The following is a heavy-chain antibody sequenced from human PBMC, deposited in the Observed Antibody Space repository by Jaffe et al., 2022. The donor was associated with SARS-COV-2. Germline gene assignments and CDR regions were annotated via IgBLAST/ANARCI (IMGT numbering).Heavy chain of an antibody. D-gene: IGHD2-15*01. V-gene: IGHV3-9*01. CDR3: AKEWGGRVYFCGGFDM. CDR1: GFTFDDHT. Sequence: EVQLVESGGGLVQPGRSLRLSCAASGFTFDDHTMHWVRQAPGKGLEWVSGINWNSGRIYYADSVKGRFTVSRDNAKNSLYLQMNSLRAEDTALYYCAKEWGGRVYFCGGFDMWGQGTMVTVSS. CDR2: INWNSGRI. J-gene: IGHJ3*02.